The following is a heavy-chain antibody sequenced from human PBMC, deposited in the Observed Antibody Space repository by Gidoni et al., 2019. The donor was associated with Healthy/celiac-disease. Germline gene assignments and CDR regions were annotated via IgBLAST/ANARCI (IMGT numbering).Heavy chain of an antibody. D-gene: IGHD3-16*01. CDR1: GVTFSSYS. V-gene: IGHV3-21*01. CDR2: IRSSSSYI. CDR3: ARRVVGDGMDV. J-gene: IGHJ6*02. Sequence: EVQLVESGGGLVKPGGSLRLSCAASGVTFSSYSMNWVRQAPGKGLEWVSSIRSSSSYIYYADSVKGRFTIARDNAKNSLYLQMNSLRAEDTAVCYCARRVVGDGMDVWGQGTTVTVSS.